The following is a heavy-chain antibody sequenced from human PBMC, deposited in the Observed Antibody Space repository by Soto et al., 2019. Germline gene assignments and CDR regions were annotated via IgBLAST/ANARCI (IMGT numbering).Heavy chain of an antibody. CDR2: ISAHNGNT. V-gene: IGHV1-18*01. D-gene: IGHD1-1*01. CDR3: ARGRYGDY. Sequence: QVHLVQSGAEVKKPGASVKVSCKGSGYGFTTYGITWVRQAPGQGLEWMAWISAHNGNTDYAQNLQGRGTVTRETSTSTAYMQLRSLRADDTAVDYCARGRYGDYWGQGALVTVSS. CDR1: GYGFTTYG. J-gene: IGHJ4*02.